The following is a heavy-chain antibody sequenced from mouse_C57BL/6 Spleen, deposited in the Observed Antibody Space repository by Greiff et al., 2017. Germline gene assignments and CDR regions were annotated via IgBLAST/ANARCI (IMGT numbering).Heavy chain of an antibody. CDR1: GFTFSDYG. CDR2: ISRGSGTI. Sequence: EVQLVQSGAGLVKPGGSLKLSCAASGFTFSDYGIHWVRQAPEKGLEWVAYISRGSGTIYYADTVKGRFTLSRDNAKNTLFLQLTSLRSEDTAMYYCARGAHRDYWGQGTTLTVSS. D-gene: IGHD2-14*01. V-gene: IGHV5-17*01. CDR3: ARGAHRDY. J-gene: IGHJ2*01.